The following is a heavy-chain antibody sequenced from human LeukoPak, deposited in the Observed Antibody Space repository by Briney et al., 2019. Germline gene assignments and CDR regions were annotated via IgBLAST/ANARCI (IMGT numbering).Heavy chain of an antibody. CDR1: GGSVSSGTYY. CDR2: IYYSGST. Sequence: SETLSLTCTVPGGSVSSGTYYWSWIRQPPGKGLEWIGYIYYSGSTNYNPSLKSRVTIFVDTSKNQFSLRLRSVTAADTAVYYCARGRADYGSNSEFFDYWGQGTLVTVSS. CDR3: ARGRADYGSNSEFFDY. D-gene: IGHD4-23*01. V-gene: IGHV4-61*01. J-gene: IGHJ4*02.